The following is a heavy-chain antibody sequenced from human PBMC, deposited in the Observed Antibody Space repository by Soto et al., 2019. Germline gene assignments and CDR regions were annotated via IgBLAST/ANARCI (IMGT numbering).Heavy chain of an antibody. J-gene: IGHJ4*02. CDR3: ARGPSMVASRPFDY. CDR2: IKPNSGDT. V-gene: IGHV1-2*02. Sequence: GASVKVSCKPSGYSFTDYYIHWVRQAPGQGLEWMGWIKPNSGDTNYAQKFQGRVTMTRDTSISTAYMELTRLKSDDTALYYCARGPSMVASRPFDYWGQGTLVTVSS. D-gene: IGHD5-12*01. CDR1: GYSFTDYY.